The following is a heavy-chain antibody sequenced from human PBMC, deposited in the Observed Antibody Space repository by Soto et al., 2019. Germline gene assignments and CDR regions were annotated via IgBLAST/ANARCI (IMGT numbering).Heavy chain of an antibody. V-gene: IGHV1-18*01. J-gene: IGHJ4*02. CDR2: ISAYNGNT. CDR1: GGTFSRHA. D-gene: IGHD6-19*01. Sequence: QVQLVQSGAEVRKPGSSVKVSCKASGGTFSRHAISWVRQAPGQGLEWMGWISAYNGNTNSAQNLQGRVTMTTDTSTSTAYMELRSLRSDDTAVYYCARDRGSGWPFDYWGQGTLVTVSS. CDR3: ARDRGSGWPFDY.